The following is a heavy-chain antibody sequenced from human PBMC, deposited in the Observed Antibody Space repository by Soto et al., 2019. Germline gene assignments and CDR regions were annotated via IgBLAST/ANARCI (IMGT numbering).Heavy chain of an antibody. CDR3: TTVGSGITGTTPTGRGYYYGMDV. CDR2: IKSKTDGGTT. V-gene: IGHV3-15*01. D-gene: IGHD1-7*01. Sequence: GGSLRLSCAASGFTFSNAWMSWVRQAPGKGLEWVGRIKSKTDGGTTDYAAPVKGRFTISKDDSKNTLYLQMNSLKTEDTAVYYCTTVGSGITGTTPTGRGYYYGMDVWGQGTTVTV. CDR1: GFTFSNAW. J-gene: IGHJ6*02.